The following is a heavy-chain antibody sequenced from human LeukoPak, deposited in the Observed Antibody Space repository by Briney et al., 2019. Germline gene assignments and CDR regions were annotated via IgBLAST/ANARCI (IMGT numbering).Heavy chain of an antibody. CDR2: INPNSGGT. J-gene: IGHJ4*02. Sequence: GASVKVSCKASGYTFTGYYVHWVRQAPGQGLEWMGWINPNSGGTNYAQKFQGRVTMTRDTSISTAYMELSRLRSDDTAVYYCARGPGVDTAMVTNYWGQGTLVTVSS. D-gene: IGHD5-18*01. CDR1: GYTFTGYY. CDR3: ARGPGVDTAMVTNY. V-gene: IGHV1-2*02.